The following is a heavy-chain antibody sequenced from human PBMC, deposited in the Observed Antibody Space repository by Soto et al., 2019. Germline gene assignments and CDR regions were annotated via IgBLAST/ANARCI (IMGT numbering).Heavy chain of an antibody. J-gene: IGHJ6*03. CDR3: ARGNYYMDV. V-gene: IGHV1-24*01. CDR1: GYTLTELS. Sequence: ASVKVSCKVSGYTLTELSMHWVRQAPGKGLEWMGGFDPEDGETIYAQKFQGRVNMNKDTYTDTAYMEMSSMRSEDTAVYYCARGNYYMDVWGKGTTVTVSS. CDR2: FDPEDGET.